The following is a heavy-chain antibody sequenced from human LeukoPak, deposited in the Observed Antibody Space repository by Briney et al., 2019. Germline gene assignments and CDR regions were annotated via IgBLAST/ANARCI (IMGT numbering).Heavy chain of an antibody. V-gene: IGHV1-46*01. CDR3: ARDLGFNYDSSGYYDFDY. CDR1: GYTFTSYY. Sequence: ASVKVSCKASGYTFTSYYMHWVRQAPGQGLEWMGIINPSGGSTSYAQKCQGRVTMTRDTSTSTVYMELSSLRSEDTAVYYCARDLGFNYDSSGYYDFDYWGQGTLVTVSS. J-gene: IGHJ4*02. CDR2: INPSGGST. D-gene: IGHD3-22*01.